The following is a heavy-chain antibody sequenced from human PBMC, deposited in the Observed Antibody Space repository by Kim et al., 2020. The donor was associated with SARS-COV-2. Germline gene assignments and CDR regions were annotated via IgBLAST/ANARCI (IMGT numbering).Heavy chain of an antibody. CDR2: ISSSGSTI. D-gene: IGHD3-3*01. CDR3: ARDGGLRFLEWLPLTL. CDR1: GFTFSSYE. J-gene: IGHJ4*02. Sequence: GGSLRLSCAASGFTFSSYEMNWVRQAPGKGLEWVSYISSSGSTIYYADSVKGRFTISRDNAKNSLYLQMNSLRAEDTAVYYCARDGGLRFLEWLPLTLWGQGTLVTVSS. V-gene: IGHV3-48*03.